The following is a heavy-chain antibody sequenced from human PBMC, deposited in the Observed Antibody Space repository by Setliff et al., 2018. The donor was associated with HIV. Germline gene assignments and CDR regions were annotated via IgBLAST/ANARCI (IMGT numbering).Heavy chain of an antibody. CDR1: GFTFPTYW. V-gene: IGHV3-7*01. D-gene: IGHD2-8*02. J-gene: IGHJ4*02. Sequence: GGSLRLSCVVSGFTFPTYWMSWVRQAPGKGLEWVANINQDGSEKHYVDSVTGRFIISRDNSKNLVYLQMNNLRAEDTAVYYCARDPMRASNSLTYWFPDYWGQGALVTVSS. CDR2: INQDGSEK. CDR3: ARDPMRASNSLTYWFPDY.